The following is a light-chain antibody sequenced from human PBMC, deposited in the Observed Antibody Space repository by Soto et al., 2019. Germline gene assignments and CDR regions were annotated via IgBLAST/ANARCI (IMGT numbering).Light chain of an antibody. CDR2: GAS. J-gene: IGKJ1*01. Sequence: EIVLTHSPGTLSLSPGERATLSCRTSQSVSNNYLAWYQQKPGQAPRLVIYGASSRATGIPDRFSASGSGTDFTLTISRLEPEDFEVYYCQQYSSSPLTFGQGTKVEIK. CDR1: QSVSNNY. CDR3: QQYSSSPLT. V-gene: IGKV3-20*01.